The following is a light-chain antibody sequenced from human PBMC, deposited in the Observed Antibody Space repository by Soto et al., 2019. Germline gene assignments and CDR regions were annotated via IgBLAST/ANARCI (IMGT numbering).Light chain of an antibody. CDR2: AAS. CDR3: QQSSSTPRT. V-gene: IGKV1-39*01. J-gene: IGKJ2*01. Sequence: DIQMTQSPSSLSASVGDRVTITCRASQSINRNLNWYQQKPGKAPKLLIYAASSLQSGVPSRFSGSGSGTDFTLTISSLQPEDFATYYCQQSSSTPRTFGQGTKLEIK. CDR1: QSINRN.